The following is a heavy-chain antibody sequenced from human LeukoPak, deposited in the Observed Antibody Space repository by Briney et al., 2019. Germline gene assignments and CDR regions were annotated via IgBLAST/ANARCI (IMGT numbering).Heavy chain of an antibody. J-gene: IGHJ6*02. CDR3: ARGIVVVPAAIQQAGGMDV. CDR2: INHSGST. D-gene: IGHD2-2*01. CDR1: GGSFSGYY. Sequence: PSETLSLTCAVYGGSFSGYYWSWIRQPPGKGLEWIGEINHSGSTNYNPSLKSRVTISVDTSKNQFSLKLSSVTAADTAVYYCARGIVVVPAAIQQAGGMDVWGQGTTVTVSS. V-gene: IGHV4-34*01.